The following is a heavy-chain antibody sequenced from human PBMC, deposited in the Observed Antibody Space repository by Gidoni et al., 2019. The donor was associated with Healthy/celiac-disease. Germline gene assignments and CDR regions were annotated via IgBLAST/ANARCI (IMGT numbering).Heavy chain of an antibody. CDR1: GGSISSGGYY. V-gene: IGHV4-31*03. CDR3: ARDQRGYDFWSRSQSYGMDV. J-gene: IGHJ6*02. CDR2: SYYSGST. Sequence: QVQLQESGPGLVKPSQTLSLTCTVSGGSISSGGYYWSWIRQHPGKGLEWIGYSYYSGSTYYNPSLKSRVTISVDTSKNQFSLKLSSVTAADTAVYYCARDQRGYDFWSRSQSYGMDVWGQGTTVTVSS. D-gene: IGHD3-3*01.